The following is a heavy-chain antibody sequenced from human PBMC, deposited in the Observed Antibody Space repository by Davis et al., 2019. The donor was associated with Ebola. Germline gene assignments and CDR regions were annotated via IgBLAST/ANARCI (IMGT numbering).Heavy chain of an antibody. CDR2: INSYSNT. D-gene: IGHD4-17*01. Sequence: ASVKVSCKASGYTFTYYGISWVRQAPGQGLEWMGWINSYSNTKYAQRLQGRVTMTTDTSTSTAYMELRSLRSDDTAVYYCARRYGDYPGGFDPWGQGTPVTVSS. CDR1: GYTFTYYG. J-gene: IGHJ5*02. CDR3: ARRYGDYPGGFDP. V-gene: IGHV1-18*04.